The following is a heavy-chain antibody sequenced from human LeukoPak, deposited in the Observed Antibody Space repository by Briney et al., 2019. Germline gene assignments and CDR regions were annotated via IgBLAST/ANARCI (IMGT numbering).Heavy chain of an antibody. CDR1: GFTFSSYW. Sequence: GGSLRLSCAASGFTFSSYWMHWVRHTPGKGLVWVSRIKGDGSSTSYADSVKGRFTISRDNAKNTLYLQMNSLRAEDTAGYYCARDGYSFGHDFDYWGQGTLVTVSS. J-gene: IGHJ4*02. CDR3: ARDGYSFGHDFDY. V-gene: IGHV3-74*01. CDR2: IKGDGSST. D-gene: IGHD5-18*01.